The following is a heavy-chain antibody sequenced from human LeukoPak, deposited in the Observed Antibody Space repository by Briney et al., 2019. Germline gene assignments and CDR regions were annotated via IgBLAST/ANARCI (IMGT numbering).Heavy chain of an antibody. CDR1: GFTVSSNY. V-gene: IGHV3-53*01. D-gene: IGHD3/OR15-3a*01. CDR2: IYSGGTT. CDR3: AREPGTDYRKYYFDF. Sequence: GGSLRLSCAASGFTVSSNYMSWVRQAPGMGLEWVSVIYSGGTTYYADSVKGRFTISRDNSKNMLYLQMNSLRAEDTAVYYCAREPGTDYRKYYFDFWGQGTLVTVSS. J-gene: IGHJ4*02.